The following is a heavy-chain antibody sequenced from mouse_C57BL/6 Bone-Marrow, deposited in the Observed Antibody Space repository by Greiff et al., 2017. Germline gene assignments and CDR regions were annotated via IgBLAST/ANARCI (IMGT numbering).Heavy chain of an antibody. J-gene: IGHJ3*01. D-gene: IGHD2-4*01. CDR2: IDPETGGT. CDR3: TGEGFYYDYDGGGPAWFAY. CDR1: GYTFTDYE. Sequence: QVQLQQSGAELVRPGASVTLSCKASGYTFTDYEMHWVKQTPVHGLEWIGAIDPETGGTAYNQKFKGKAILTADKSSSTAYMELRSLTSEDSAVYYCTGEGFYYDYDGGGPAWFAYWGQGTLVTVSA. V-gene: IGHV1-15*01.